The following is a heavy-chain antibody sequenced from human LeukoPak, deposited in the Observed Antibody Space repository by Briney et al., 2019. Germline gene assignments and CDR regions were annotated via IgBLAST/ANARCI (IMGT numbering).Heavy chain of an antibody. CDR3: AKGTHSSGWPRNWFDP. J-gene: IGHJ5*02. CDR2: IEYDGSNK. Sequence: GGSLRLSCAASRFTFSSYGMHWVRQAPGNGLEWVAFIEYDGSNKYYADSMKGRFTISRDNSKNTLYVQMNSLRAEDTAVYYCAKGTHSSGWPRNWFDPWGQGTLVTVSS. D-gene: IGHD6-19*01. V-gene: IGHV3-30*02. CDR1: RFTFSSYG.